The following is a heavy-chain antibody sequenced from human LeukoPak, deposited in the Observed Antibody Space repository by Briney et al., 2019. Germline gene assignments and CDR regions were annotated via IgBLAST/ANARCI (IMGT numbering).Heavy chain of an antibody. CDR3: ARDDYGGLYWYFDL. D-gene: IGHD4-17*01. Sequence: GGSLRLSCAASGFTVSSNHMSWVRQAPGKGLEWVSVIYSGGSTYYADSVKGRFTISRDNSKNTLYLQMNSLRAEDTAVYYCARDDYGGLYWYFDLWGRGTLVTVSS. CDR1: GFTVSSNH. J-gene: IGHJ2*01. V-gene: IGHV3-66*01. CDR2: IYSGGST.